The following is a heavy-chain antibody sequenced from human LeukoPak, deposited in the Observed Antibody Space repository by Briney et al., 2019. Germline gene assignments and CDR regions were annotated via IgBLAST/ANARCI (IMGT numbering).Heavy chain of an antibody. J-gene: IGHJ6*03. D-gene: IGHD3-3*01. V-gene: IGHV3-23*01. CDR3: ARARGREGDFWSGYYHYYYYYMDV. CDR2: ISGSGANT. CDR1: GFTFSTYA. Sequence: GGSLRLSCAASGFTFSTYAMSWVRQAPGKGLEWVSTISGSGANTYYADSVRGRFTISRDNSKNTLYLHMNSLRAEDTAVYYCARARGREGDFWSGYYHYYYYYMDVWGKGTTVTVSS.